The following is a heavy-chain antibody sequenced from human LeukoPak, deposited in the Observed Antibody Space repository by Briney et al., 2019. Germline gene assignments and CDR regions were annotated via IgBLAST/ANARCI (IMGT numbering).Heavy chain of an antibody. Sequence: GGSLRLSCAASGFPFDDYGMSWVRPAPGKGLEWGSGINWNGGSTGYADSVKGRFTISRDNAKNSLYLQMNSLRAEDTALYYCARDLLSIAAAGFDYWGQGTLVTVSS. CDR2: INWNGGST. CDR1: GFPFDDYG. J-gene: IGHJ4*02. V-gene: IGHV3-20*04. CDR3: ARDLLSIAAAGFDY. D-gene: IGHD6-6*01.